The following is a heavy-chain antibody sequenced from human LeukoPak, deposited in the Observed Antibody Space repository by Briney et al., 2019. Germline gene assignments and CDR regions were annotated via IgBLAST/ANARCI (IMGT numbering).Heavy chain of an antibody. D-gene: IGHD3-10*01. CDR3: ARADGSGSYDNPLNYYYYYYMDV. Sequence: SETLSLTCTVSGGSISSGSYYWSWIRQPAGKGLEWIGRIYTSGSTNYNPSLKSRVTISVDTSKNQFSLKLTSVTAADTAVYYCARADGSGSYDNPLNYYYYYYMDVWGKGTTVTISS. V-gene: IGHV4-61*02. CDR2: IYTSGST. CDR1: GGSISSGSYY. J-gene: IGHJ6*03.